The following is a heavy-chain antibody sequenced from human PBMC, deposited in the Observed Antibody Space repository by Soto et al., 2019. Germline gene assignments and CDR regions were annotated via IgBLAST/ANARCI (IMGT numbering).Heavy chain of an antibody. D-gene: IGHD5-12*01. CDR2: VTSTSGTK. CDR3: ARDALLVATPFDL. V-gene: IGHV3-48*02. CDR1: GFTFSSYS. J-gene: IGHJ4*02. Sequence: EVQLVESGGGLVPPGGSLRLSCAASGFTFSSYSMNWVRQAPGQGLEWVSYVTSTSGTKYYADSVKGRFTVSRDNAKNSLYLQMNSLRDEDTAVYYCARDALLVATPFDLWGQGTPVTASS.